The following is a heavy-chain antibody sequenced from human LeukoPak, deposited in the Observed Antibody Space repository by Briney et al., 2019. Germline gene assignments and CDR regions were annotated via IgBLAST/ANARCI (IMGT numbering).Heavy chain of an antibody. V-gene: IGHV3-30*02. CDR3: EKDRGRYGFWSGCDY. D-gene: IGHD3-3*01. Sequence: PGGSLRLSCAASGFTFSSYGMHWVRQAPGKGLEWVALIRYDGSNKYYADSVKGRFTISRDNSKNTLYLQMNSLRAEDTAVYYCEKDRGRYGFWSGCDYWGQGTLVTVSS. J-gene: IGHJ4*02. CDR2: IRYDGSNK. CDR1: GFTFSSYG.